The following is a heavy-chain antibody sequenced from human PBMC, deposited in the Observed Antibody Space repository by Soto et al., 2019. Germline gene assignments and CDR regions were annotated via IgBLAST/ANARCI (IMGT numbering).Heavy chain of an antibody. CDR2: IYPGDSDT. J-gene: IGHJ6*02. Sequence: ESLKISCKASGYGFTSYWIGWVRQIPGKGLEWMGIIYPGDSDTKYSPSFQGQVTISADKSISTAYLQWSSLRASDTAVYYCARHQGACTGGSCYPASWYFYSMDVWGQGTTVTVSS. CDR3: ARHQGACTGGSCYPASWYFYSMDV. V-gene: IGHV5-51*01. CDR1: GYGFTSYW. D-gene: IGHD2-15*01.